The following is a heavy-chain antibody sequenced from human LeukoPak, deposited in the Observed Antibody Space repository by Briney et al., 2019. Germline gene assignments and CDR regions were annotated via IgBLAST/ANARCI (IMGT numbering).Heavy chain of an antibody. J-gene: IGHJ6*03. D-gene: IGHD3-10*01. CDR2: ISYDGSSK. V-gene: IGHV3-30*04. Sequence: GGSLRLSCAASGFTFSSYAMHWVRLAPGKGLEWVAVISYDGSSKYYADSVKGRFTISRDNSKNTLYLQMNSLRAEDTAVYYCARDGLLRYYYGSGSPSYYYYYMDVWGKGTTVTVSS. CDR1: GFTFSSYA. CDR3: ARDGLLRYYYGSGSPSYYYYYMDV.